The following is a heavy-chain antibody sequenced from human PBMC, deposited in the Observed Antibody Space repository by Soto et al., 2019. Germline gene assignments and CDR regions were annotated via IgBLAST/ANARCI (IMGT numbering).Heavy chain of an antibody. Sequence: SGPTLVNPTQTLTLTCTFSGFSLSTSGMCVSWIRQPPGKALEWLALIDWDDDKYYSTSLKTRLTISKNTSKNQVVLTMNNMNPVDTATFFFARFPVCFYYFLSGLGGPDYYYYYGMDVWGQGTTVTV. CDR3: ARFPVCFYYFLSGLGGPDYYYYYGMDV. D-gene: IGHD3-3*01. CDR2: IDWDDDK. CDR1: GFSLSTSGMC. J-gene: IGHJ6*02. V-gene: IGHV2-70*01.